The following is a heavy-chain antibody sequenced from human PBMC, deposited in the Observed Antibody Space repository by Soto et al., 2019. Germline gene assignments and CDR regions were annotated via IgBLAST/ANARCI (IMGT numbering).Heavy chain of an antibody. CDR1: GYSFSIHW. D-gene: IGHD2-15*01. Sequence: GESLKISCEGSGYSFSIHWVAWLRQMPGKGLEWIGLIYPGNSDTIYSPSSQGQVTISADTSLGTTFLQWDSLKASDTAMYFCASDSHCNGGNCPLGGFDMWGQGTMVTVSS. J-gene: IGHJ3*02. CDR3: ASDSHCNGGNCPLGGFDM. V-gene: IGHV5-51*01. CDR2: IYPGNSDT.